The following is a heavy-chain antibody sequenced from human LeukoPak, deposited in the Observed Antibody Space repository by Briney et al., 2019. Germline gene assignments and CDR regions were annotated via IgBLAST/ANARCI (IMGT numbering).Heavy chain of an antibody. J-gene: IGHJ4*02. Sequence: GGPLRLSCAASGCTFSTYAMTWVRQAPGKGLEWVSLISRGCDVTYYADSVKGRFTISRDSSKNTPYLEMHSRSAEDTAVYYCAAGSGEVAVPYDYWGQGTLVTVSS. V-gene: IGHV3-23*01. D-gene: IGHD2-15*01. CDR2: ISRGCDVT. CDR3: AAGSGEVAVPYDY. CDR1: GCTFSTYA.